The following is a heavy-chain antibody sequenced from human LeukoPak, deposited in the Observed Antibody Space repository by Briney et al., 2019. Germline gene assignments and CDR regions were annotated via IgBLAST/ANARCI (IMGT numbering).Heavy chain of an antibody. V-gene: IGHV6-1*01. CDR1: GESVSSTGAS. CDR2: TYYRSQWYY. CDR3: VRGNYNFDY. D-gene: IGHD5-24*01. Sequence: SQTLSLTCAISGESVSSTGASWNWIRQSPSRGLEWLGRTYYRSQWYYEYALSVKSRIIVAPDTPKNQFSLQLNSVTPEDTAVYYCVRGNYNFDYWGQGSLVTVSS. J-gene: IGHJ4*02.